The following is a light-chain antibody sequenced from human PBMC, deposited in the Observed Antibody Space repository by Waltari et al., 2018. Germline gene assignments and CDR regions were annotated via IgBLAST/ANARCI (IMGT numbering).Light chain of an antibody. CDR3: QHYVRLPVS. CDR1: QSVSRS. J-gene: IGKJ1*01. Sequence: EIVLTQSPGTLSLSPGERATLSCRASQSVSRSLAWYQQKPGQAPRLLIDGASSRATGVPYRFSGSGSGTDFSLTISRLEPEDFAVYYCQHYVRLPVSFGQGTKVEIK. CDR2: GAS. V-gene: IGKV3-20*01.